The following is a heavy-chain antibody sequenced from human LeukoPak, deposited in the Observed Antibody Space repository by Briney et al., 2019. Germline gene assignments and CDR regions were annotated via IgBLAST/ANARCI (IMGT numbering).Heavy chain of an antibody. CDR3: AKDLATYYGILADAFDI. Sequence: GGSLRLSCAASGFTFSSYGMSWVRQAPGKGLEWVSAISGSGGSTYYADSVKGRFTISRDNSKNTLYLQMNSLRAEDTAVYYCAKDLATYYGILADAFDIWGQGTMVTVSS. D-gene: IGHD3-9*01. CDR2: ISGSGGST. V-gene: IGHV3-23*01. CDR1: GFTFSSYG. J-gene: IGHJ3*02.